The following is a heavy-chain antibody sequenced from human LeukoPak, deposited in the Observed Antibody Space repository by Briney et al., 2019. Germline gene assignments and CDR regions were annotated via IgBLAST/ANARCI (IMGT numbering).Heavy chain of an antibody. J-gene: IGHJ4*02. D-gene: IGHD6-13*01. CDR1: GYSFTSYW. V-gene: IGHV5-51*01. CDR2: IYPGDSDT. Sequence: GESLKISCKGSGYSFTSYWIGWVRQMPGKGLEWMGIIYPGDSDTRYSPSFQGRVTISADKSISTAYLQWSSLKASDTAMYYCARHKEGSSWFYYFDYWGQGTLVTVSS. CDR3: ARHKEGSSWFYYFDY.